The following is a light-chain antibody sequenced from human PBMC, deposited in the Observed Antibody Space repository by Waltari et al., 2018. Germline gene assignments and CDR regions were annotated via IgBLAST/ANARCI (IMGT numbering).Light chain of an antibody. CDR1: LGISNS. CDR3: QQLNSYPLT. Sequence: IQLTQSPSSLSTSVGDRVTITCRASLGISNSLAWYQHKPAKAPELLIYGASTLQSGVPSRFSGSGSGTDFTLTISSLQPEDFVTYYCQQLNSYPLTFGGGTKVEIK. J-gene: IGKJ4*01. CDR2: GAS. V-gene: IGKV1-9*01.